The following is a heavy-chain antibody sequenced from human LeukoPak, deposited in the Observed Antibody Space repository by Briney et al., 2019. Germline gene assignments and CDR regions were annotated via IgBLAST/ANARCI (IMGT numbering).Heavy chain of an antibody. D-gene: IGHD2-2*01. V-gene: IGHV3-43*02. CDR2: INRDGDTT. J-gene: IGHJ3*02. CDR3: ARDMAPQRPPYDAFDI. CDR1: GFTFLQYA. Sequence: GGSLRLSCVGTGFTFLQYAMHGVGQAPGKDLDWVCVINRDGDTTYYADSLKGRFTISRDNSKNSLYLQFDSLRTEDTALYFCARDMAPQRPPYDAFDIWGQGTRVTVSS.